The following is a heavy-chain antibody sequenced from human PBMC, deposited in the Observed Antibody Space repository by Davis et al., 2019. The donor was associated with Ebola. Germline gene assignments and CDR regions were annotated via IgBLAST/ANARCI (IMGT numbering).Heavy chain of an antibody. CDR3: AGAVAGTEDFQY. CDR1: GSSFHTYT. V-gene: IGHV3-30*04. CDR2: ISTDGSTT. Sequence: PGGSLRLSCAASGSSFHTYTINWFRQAPGRGLEWLAVISTDGSTTFYADSVKGRYTISRDNSKNTLSLQMNSLDTGDTAVYYCAGAVAGTEDFQYWGQGTLVTVSS. D-gene: IGHD6-19*01. J-gene: IGHJ4*02.